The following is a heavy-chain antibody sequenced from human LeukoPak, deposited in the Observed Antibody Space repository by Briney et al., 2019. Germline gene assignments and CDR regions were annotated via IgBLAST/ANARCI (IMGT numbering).Heavy chain of an antibody. Sequence: PSETLSLTCTVSGGSISSYYWSWIRQPPGKGLEWIGYIYYSDNTKYNSSLKSRVTISLDTSKNQFSLRLRSVTAAETAMYYCARLFHYGSGSYYLDAFDIWGQGKMVTVSS. CDR1: GGSISSYY. CDR3: ARLFHYGSGSYYLDAFDI. J-gene: IGHJ3*02. D-gene: IGHD3-10*01. CDR2: IYYSDNT. V-gene: IGHV4-59*08.